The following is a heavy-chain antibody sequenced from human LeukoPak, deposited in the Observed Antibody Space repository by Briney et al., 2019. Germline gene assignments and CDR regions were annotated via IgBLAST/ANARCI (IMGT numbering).Heavy chain of an antibody. V-gene: IGHV4-4*07. CDR1: GGSISSYY. Sequence: SETLSLTCTVSGGSISSYYWSWIRQPAGKGLEWIGRIYTSGSTNYNPSLKSRVTISVDTSKNQFSLNLSSVTAADTAVYYCARVPAGGFTIDYWGQGTLVTVSS. D-gene: IGHD2-2*01. CDR3: ARVPAGGFTIDY. CDR2: IYTSGST. J-gene: IGHJ4*02.